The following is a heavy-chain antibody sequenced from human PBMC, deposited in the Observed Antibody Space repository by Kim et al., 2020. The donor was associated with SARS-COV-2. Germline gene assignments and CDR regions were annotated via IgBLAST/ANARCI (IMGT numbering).Heavy chain of an antibody. Sequence: SETLSLTCAVYGGSFSGYYWSWIRQPPGKGLEWIGEINHSGSTNYNPSLKSRVTISVDTSKNQFSLKLSSVTAADTAVYYCARSELSKAITIFGVVIRTGTNTSGFDYWGQGTLVTISS. CDR1: GGSFSGYY. D-gene: IGHD3-3*01. V-gene: IGHV4-34*01. CDR2: INHSGST. CDR3: ARSELSKAITIFGVVIRTGTNTSGFDY. J-gene: IGHJ4*02.